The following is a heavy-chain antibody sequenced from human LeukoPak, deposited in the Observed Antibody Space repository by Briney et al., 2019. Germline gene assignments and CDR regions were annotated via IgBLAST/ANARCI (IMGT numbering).Heavy chain of an antibody. Sequence: SETLSLTCTVSGGSVSSGSYYWSWIRQPPGKGLEWIGYIYYSGSTNYNPSLKSRVTISVDTSKNQFSLKLSSVTAADTAVYYCARDPKPGTYYDFWSGYYPNYGMDVWGQGTTVTVSS. V-gene: IGHV4-61*01. CDR3: ARDPKPGTYYDFWSGYYPNYGMDV. CDR1: GGSVSSGSYY. CDR2: IYYSGST. D-gene: IGHD3-3*01. J-gene: IGHJ6*02.